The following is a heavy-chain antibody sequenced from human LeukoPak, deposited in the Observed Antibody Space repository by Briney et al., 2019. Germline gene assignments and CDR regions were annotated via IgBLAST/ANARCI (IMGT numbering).Heavy chain of an antibody. V-gene: IGHV1-24*01. CDR3: ARGYCSGGTCYLVENWLDP. D-gene: IGHD2-15*01. CDR1: GYTLTELS. CDR2: FDPEDGET. Sequence: ASVKVSCKVSGYTLTELSMHWVRQAPGKGLEWMGGFDPEDGETIYAQKFQGRVTMTEDTSTDTAYMELSRLRSDDTAVYYCARGYCSGGTCYLVENWLDPWGQGTLVTVSS. J-gene: IGHJ5*02.